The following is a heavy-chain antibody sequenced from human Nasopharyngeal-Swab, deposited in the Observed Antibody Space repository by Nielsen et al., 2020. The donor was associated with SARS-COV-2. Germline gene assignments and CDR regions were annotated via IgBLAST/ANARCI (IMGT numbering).Heavy chain of an antibody. CDR3: ARDNQWDMSFDY. D-gene: IGHD1-26*01. V-gene: IGHV4-59*01. J-gene: IGHJ4*02. Sequence: SETLSLTCTVSGASINGYYWTWIRQPPGKGLEWIGYIYYTGGTNYNPSLKSRVTISVDTSKNQFSLKLSSVTAADTAVYYCARDNQWDMSFDYWGQGTLATVSS. CDR2: IYYTGGT. CDR1: GASINGYY.